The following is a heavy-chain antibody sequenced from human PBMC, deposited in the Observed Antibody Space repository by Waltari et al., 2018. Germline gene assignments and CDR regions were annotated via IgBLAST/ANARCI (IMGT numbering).Heavy chain of an antibody. Sequence: QVQLQESGPGLVKPSQTLSLPCSVSGGPISRGCYHWIWLRQPAGKGRAWIGRIYTSGSTSYNPSLAGRVTISVDTSKNQVYRKLGSVTAAETAVDYCAREGGHASSGSYYVSRVWYFDLWGRGTLVTVSS. D-gene: IGHD1-26*01. CDR1: GGPISRGCYH. CDR2: IYTSGST. CDR3: AREGGHASSGSYYVSRVWYFDL. J-gene: IGHJ2*01. V-gene: IGHV4-61*02.